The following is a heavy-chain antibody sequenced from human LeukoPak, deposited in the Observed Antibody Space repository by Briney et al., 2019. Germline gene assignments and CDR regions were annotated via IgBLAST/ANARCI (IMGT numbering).Heavy chain of an antibody. CDR3: ARGPGTWYYY. CDR1: GGSFSGYY. Sequence: PSETLSLTCAVYGGSFSGYYWSWIRQPPGKGLEWIGEINHSGSTNYNPSLKSRVTISIDTSKYQFSLKLSSVTAADTALYYCARGPGTWYYYWGQGTLVTVSS. J-gene: IGHJ4*02. V-gene: IGHV4-34*01. CDR2: INHSGST. D-gene: IGHD6-13*01.